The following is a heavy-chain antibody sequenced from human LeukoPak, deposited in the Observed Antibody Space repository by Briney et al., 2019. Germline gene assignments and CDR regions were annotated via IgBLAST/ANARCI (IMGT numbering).Heavy chain of an antibody. J-gene: IGHJ4*02. V-gene: IGHV3-7*01. CDR1: GFTFSSYW. D-gene: IGHD3-22*01. CDR3: ARDLDYYDSSGYLRGCAV. CDR2: IKQDGSEK. Sequence: GGSLRLSCAASGFTFSSYWMSWVRQAPGKGLEWVANIKQDGSEKYYVDSVKGRFTISRDNAKNSLYLQMNSLRAEDTAVYYCARDLDYYDSSGYLRGCAVWGQGTLVTVSS.